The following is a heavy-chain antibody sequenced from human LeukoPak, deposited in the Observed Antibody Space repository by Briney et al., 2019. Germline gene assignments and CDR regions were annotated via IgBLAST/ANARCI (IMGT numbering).Heavy chain of an antibody. V-gene: IGHV5-51*01. D-gene: IGHD3-10*01. CDR1: GYSFTSYW. CDR3: ARYWGFGELLSAFDI. CDR2: IYPGDSDT. J-gene: IGHJ3*02. Sequence: GESLKISCKGSGYSFTSYWIGWVRQMPGKGLEWMGTIYPGDSDTRYSPSFQGQVTISADKSISTAYLQWSSLKASDTAMYYCARYWGFGELLSAFDIWGQGTMVTVSS.